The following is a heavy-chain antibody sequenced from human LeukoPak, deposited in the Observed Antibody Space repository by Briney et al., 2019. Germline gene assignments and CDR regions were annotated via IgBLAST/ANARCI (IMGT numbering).Heavy chain of an antibody. CDR3: ARDGAVAGTGY. D-gene: IGHD6-19*01. CDR1: GFTFSDHY. Sequence: GGSLRLSCAASGFTFSDHYMDWVRQAPGKGLEWVGRTRNKANSYTTEYAASVKGRFTISRDDSKNSLYLQMNSLKTEGTAVYYCARDGAVAGTGYWGQGTLVTVSS. J-gene: IGHJ4*02. CDR2: TRNKANSYTT. V-gene: IGHV3-72*01.